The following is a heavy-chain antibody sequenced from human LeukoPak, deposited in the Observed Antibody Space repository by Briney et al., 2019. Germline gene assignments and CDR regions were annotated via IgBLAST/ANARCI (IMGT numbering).Heavy chain of an antibody. Sequence: PSETLSLTCTVSGGSISSSIYYWDWIRQPPGKGLEWIGSIYYSGSTYYNPSLKSRVTISVDTSKNQFSLKLSSVTAADTAVYYCARLDSSSWYYFDYWGQGTLVTVSS. V-gene: IGHV4-39*01. J-gene: IGHJ4*02. CDR3: ARLDSSSWYYFDY. CDR2: IYYSGST. D-gene: IGHD6-13*01. CDR1: GGSISSSIYY.